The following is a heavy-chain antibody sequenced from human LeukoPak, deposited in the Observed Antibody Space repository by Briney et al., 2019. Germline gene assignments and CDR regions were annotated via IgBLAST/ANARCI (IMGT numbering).Heavy chain of an antibody. CDR1: GGSISSYY. Sequence: KPSETLSLTCTVSGGSISSYYWSWIRQPPGKGLEWIGNIYTSGSTNYNPSLKSRVTISVDTSKNQFSLKLSSVTAADTAVYYCARRNYGSYYYYMDVWGKGTTVTVSS. V-gene: IGHV4-4*09. CDR2: IYTSGST. CDR3: ARRNYGSYYYYMDV. J-gene: IGHJ6*03. D-gene: IGHD3-10*01.